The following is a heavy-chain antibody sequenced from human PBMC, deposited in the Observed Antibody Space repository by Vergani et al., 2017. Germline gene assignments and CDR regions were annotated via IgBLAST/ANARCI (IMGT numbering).Heavy chain of an antibody. CDR1: GGTFSSYA. CDR3: ARDAAYCGGDCSPNWFDP. Sequence: QVQLVQSGAEVKKPGSSVKVSCKASGGTFSSYAISWVRQAPGQGLEWMGRIIPIFGTANYAQKFQGRVTITADESTSTAYMELSSLRCEDTAVSYCARDAAYCGGDCSPNWFDPWGQGTLVTVSS. V-gene: IGHV1-69*13. CDR2: IIPIFGTA. J-gene: IGHJ5*02. D-gene: IGHD2-21*02.